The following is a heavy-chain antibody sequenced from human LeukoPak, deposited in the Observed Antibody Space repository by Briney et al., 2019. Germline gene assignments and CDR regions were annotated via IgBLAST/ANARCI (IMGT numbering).Heavy chain of an antibody. Sequence: GASVKVSCKASGGTFSSYAISWVRQAPGQGLEWMGRIFPIFGTANYAQKFQGRVTITADKSTSTAYMELSSLRSEDTAVYYCARGPIVVVTAANFDYWGQGTPVTVSS. D-gene: IGHD2-21*02. CDR1: GGTFSSYA. CDR3: ARGPIVVVTAANFDY. J-gene: IGHJ4*02. CDR2: IFPIFGTA. V-gene: IGHV1-69*06.